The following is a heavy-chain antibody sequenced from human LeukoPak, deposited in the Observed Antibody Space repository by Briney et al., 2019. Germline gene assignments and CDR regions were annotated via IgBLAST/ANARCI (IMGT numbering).Heavy chain of an antibody. CDR1: GFTFSDYA. D-gene: IGHD2-15*01. J-gene: IGHJ4*02. CDR2: ISISVGST. CDR3: AKGGGSYFFDY. Sequence: GGSLRLSCAASGFTFSDYAMSWVRQAPGKGLEWVSAISISVGSTYYADSVKGRFTISRDNSKNTLYVQMNSLGAEDTAVYYCAKGGGSYFFDYWGQGTLVTVAS. V-gene: IGHV3-23*01.